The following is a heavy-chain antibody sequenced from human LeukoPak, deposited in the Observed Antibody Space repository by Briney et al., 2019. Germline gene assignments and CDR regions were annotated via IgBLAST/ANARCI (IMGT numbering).Heavy chain of an antibody. CDR3: ASGRVTFDH. J-gene: IGHJ4*02. Sequence: PGGSLRLSCAASGFTVSSNYMTWVRQAPGKGLEWVSVMYSGGSTNYADSVKGRFTISRDNSKNTLNLQMNSLRVEDTAVYYCASGRVTFDHWGQGTLVTVSS. D-gene: IGHD2-21*02. CDR2: MYSGGST. V-gene: IGHV3-66*01. CDR1: GFTVSSNY.